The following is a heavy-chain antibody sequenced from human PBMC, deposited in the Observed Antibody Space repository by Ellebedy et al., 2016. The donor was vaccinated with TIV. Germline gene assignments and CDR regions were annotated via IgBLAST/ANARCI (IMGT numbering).Heavy chain of an antibody. CDR1: GGSISRYY. CDR3: TRRNWDDEGDAFDI. J-gene: IGHJ3*02. D-gene: IGHD1-1*01. Sequence: MPSETLSLTCTVSGGSISRYYWSWIRQSPGKGLEWIGYIYYSGVTNYNPSLKSRVTISVDTSKNQFSLKLRSVTAADTAMYYCTRRNWDDEGDAFDIWGQGTMVIVSS. V-gene: IGHV4-59*08. CDR2: IYYSGVT.